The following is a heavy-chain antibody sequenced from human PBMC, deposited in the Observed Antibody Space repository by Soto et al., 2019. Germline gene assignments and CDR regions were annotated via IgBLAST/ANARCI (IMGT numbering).Heavy chain of an antibody. Sequence: SETLSLTCTVSGGSIRSHYWSWIRQPPGKGLDWIGYMFYSGSTDFNPSLESRVTISIDTSKNQFSLNLRSVTAADTAVYYCATWGMAGNAFDIWGQGTMVTVSS. D-gene: IGHD6-19*01. CDR1: GGSIRSHY. J-gene: IGHJ3*02. CDR2: MFYSGST. CDR3: ATWGMAGNAFDI. V-gene: IGHV4-59*11.